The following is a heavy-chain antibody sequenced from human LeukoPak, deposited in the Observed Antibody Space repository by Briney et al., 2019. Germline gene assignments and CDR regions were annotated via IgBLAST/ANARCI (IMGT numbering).Heavy chain of an antibody. CDR2: IYYSGST. Sequence: PSETLSLTCTVSGGSISSYYWSWIRQPPGKGLEWLGYIYYSGSTNYNPSLKGRVTISVDTSKNQFSLKLSSVTAADTAVYYCAREGYDSSGYYYFDYWGQGTLVTVSS. V-gene: IGHV4-59*01. CDR3: AREGYDSSGYYYFDY. CDR1: GGSISSYY. D-gene: IGHD3-22*01. J-gene: IGHJ4*02.